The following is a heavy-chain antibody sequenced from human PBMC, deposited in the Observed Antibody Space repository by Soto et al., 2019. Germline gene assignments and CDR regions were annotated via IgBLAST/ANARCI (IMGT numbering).Heavy chain of an antibody. J-gene: IGHJ4*02. CDR3: ASQWPDY. CDR1: GFTFSSYG. V-gene: IGHV3-30*03. Sequence: QVQLVESGGGVVQPGRSLRLSCAASGFTFSSYGMHWVRQAPGKGLEWVAVISYDGSNKYYADSVKGRFTISRDNSKNTLYLQMNSLRAEDTAVYYCASQWPDYWGQGTLVTVPS. CDR2: ISYDGSNK. D-gene: IGHD6-19*01.